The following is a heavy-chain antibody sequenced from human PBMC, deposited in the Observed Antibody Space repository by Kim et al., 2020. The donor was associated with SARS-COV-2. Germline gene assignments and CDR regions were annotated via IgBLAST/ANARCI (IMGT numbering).Heavy chain of an antibody. V-gene: IGHV3-7*01. D-gene: IGHD5-12*01. J-gene: IGHJ4*02. CDR3: ARDGYSGYETD. CDR2: IKQDGSEK. CDR1: GFTFSSYG. Sequence: GGSLRLSCAASGFTFSSYGMSWVRQAPGKGLEWVANIKQDGSEKYYADSVKGRFTISRDNAKNSLYLQMNSLRAEDTAVYYCARDGYSGYETDWGQGTLGTVSS.